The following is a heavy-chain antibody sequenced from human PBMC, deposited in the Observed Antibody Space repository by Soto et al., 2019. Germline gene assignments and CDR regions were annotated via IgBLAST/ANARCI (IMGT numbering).Heavy chain of an antibody. D-gene: IGHD3-16*01. CDR2: IYYSGST. CDR1: GGSISSGDYY. Sequence: PSETLSLTCTVSGGSISSGDYYWSWIRQPPGKGLEWIGYIYYSGSTYYNPSLKSRVTISVDTSKNQFSLKLSSVTAADTAVYYCARGRVGLEPEYYYYCGMDVWGQGTTVTVSS. V-gene: IGHV4-30-4*01. J-gene: IGHJ6*02. CDR3: ARGRVGLEPEYYYYCGMDV.